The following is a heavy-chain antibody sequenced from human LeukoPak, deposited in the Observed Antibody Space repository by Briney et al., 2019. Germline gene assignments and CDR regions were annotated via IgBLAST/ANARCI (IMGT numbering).Heavy chain of an antibody. CDR2: ISYDGSNK. J-gene: IGHJ4*02. V-gene: IGHV3-30-3*01. Sequence: GGSLRLSCVASGFTFSSYAMHWVRQAPGKGLEWVAVISYDGSNKYYADSVKGRFTISRDNSKNTLYLQMNSLRAEDTAVYYCARSRRTVSHFDYWGQGTLVTVSS. CDR1: GFTFSSYA. D-gene: IGHD4-11*01. CDR3: ARSRRTVSHFDY.